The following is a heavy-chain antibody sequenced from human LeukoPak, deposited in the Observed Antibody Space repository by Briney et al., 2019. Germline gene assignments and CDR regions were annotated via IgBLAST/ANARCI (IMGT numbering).Heavy chain of an antibody. J-gene: IGHJ4*02. V-gene: IGHV4-59*12. Sequence: SETLSLTCTVSGGSISSYYWSWIRQPPGKGLEWIGYIYYSGSTNYNPSLKSRVTISVDTSKNQFSLKLSSVTAADTAVYYCARAGGSGGIAAAGTFDYWGQGTLVTVSS. CDR2: IYYSGST. CDR1: GGSISSYY. D-gene: IGHD6-13*01. CDR3: ARAGGSGGIAAAGTFDY.